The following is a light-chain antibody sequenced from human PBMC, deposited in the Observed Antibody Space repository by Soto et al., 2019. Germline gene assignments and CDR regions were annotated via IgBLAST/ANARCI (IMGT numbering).Light chain of an antibody. Sequence: LTQPPSASGSPGQSVTISCTGTSSDVGAYNYVSWYQQHPGKAPKLMIYEVTKRPSGVPDRFSGSKSDNTASLTVSGLQAEDEADYYCTSYAGSNNWVFGGGTQLTVL. J-gene: IGLJ7*01. CDR2: EVT. CDR3: TSYAGSNNWV. CDR1: SSDVGAYNY. V-gene: IGLV2-8*01.